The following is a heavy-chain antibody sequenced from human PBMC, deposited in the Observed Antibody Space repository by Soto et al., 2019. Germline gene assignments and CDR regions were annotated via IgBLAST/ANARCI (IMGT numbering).Heavy chain of an antibody. J-gene: IGHJ4*02. Sequence: XATLSLTCTVSGGSISSYYWSWIRQPPGKGLEWIGYIYYSGSTNYNPSLKSRVTISVDTSKNQFSLKLSSVTAADTAVYYCAREGGNWNGLYFDYWGQGTLVTVSS. CDR1: GGSISSYY. CDR3: AREGGNWNGLYFDY. V-gene: IGHV4-59*01. CDR2: IYYSGST. D-gene: IGHD1-20*01.